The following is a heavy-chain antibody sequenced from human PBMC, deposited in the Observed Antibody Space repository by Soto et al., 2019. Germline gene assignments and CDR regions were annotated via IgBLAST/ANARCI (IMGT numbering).Heavy chain of an antibody. J-gene: IGHJ4*03. CDR2: ISYDGSNK. Sequence: LRLSCAASGFTFSSYGMHWVRQAPGKGLEWVAVISYDGSNKYYADSVKGRFTISRDNSKNTLYLQMNSLRAEDTAVYYCAKDQSGSYLYYFDYWGQGTTVTVSS. V-gene: IGHV3-30*18. D-gene: IGHD1-26*01. CDR3: AKDQSGSYLYYFDY. CDR1: GFTFSSYG.